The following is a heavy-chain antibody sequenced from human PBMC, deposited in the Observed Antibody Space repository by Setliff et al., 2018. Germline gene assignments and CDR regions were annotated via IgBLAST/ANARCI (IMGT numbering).Heavy chain of an antibody. J-gene: IGHJ4*02. Sequence: PSETLSLTCNVSGGSISTSNYHWGWVRQPPGKGLEWIANIYFNGDTVKQPFLMSRVTISIDTSKNQFSLGLSSVIVADTATYYCVRVRVVQGYYEFDSWGQGALVTVS. CDR2: IYFNGDT. CDR3: VRVRVVQGYYEFDS. CDR1: GGSISTSNYH. D-gene: IGHD3-16*01. V-gene: IGHV4-39*07.